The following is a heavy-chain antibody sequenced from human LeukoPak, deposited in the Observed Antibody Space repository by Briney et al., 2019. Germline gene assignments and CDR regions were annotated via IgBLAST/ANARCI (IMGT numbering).Heavy chain of an antibody. CDR2: IKPDGSVQ. CDR3: ARPAAGTPGTAY. D-gene: IGHD6-13*01. Sequence: GGSLRLSCAGSGFRFSDYWMDWVRQAPGKGLEWLANIKPDGSVQNYVDSVKGRSTISRDNSKTSVFLQMNSLRAEDTAVYYCARPAAGTPGTAYWGRGTLVTVSS. V-gene: IGHV3-7*01. CDR1: GFRFSDYW. J-gene: IGHJ4*02.